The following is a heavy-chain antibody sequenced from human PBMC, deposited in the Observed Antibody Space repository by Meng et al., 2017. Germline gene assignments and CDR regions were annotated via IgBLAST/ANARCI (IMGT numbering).Heavy chain of an antibody. J-gene: IGHJ4*02. CDR3: VRGGEKQQLGCDY. V-gene: IGHV3-74*01. CDR2: ISPDGTST. CDR1: GFTFHVDW. D-gene: IGHD6-13*01. Sequence: VQLVESGGGLVQPGGCLGLSCACSGFTFHVDWYHWVRQAPGKGLGWVSRISPDGTSTDYADSVEGRFSSFRDNARNTLYLQMNDLRVEETAVYYCVRGGEKQQLGCDYWGQGTLVTVSS.